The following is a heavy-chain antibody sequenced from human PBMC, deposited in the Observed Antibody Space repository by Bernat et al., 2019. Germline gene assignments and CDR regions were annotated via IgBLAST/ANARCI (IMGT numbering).Heavy chain of an antibody. V-gene: IGHV3-23*01. Sequence: EVQLLESGGGLVQPGGSLRLSCAASGFTFSSYAMSWVRQAPGKGLEWVSAISGSGGSTYYADSVRGRFTISRDNAKNTLYLQMNSLRAEDTAVYYCAKGSGDYYGSGNPNYWGQGTLVTVSS. CDR3: AKGSGDYYGSGNPNY. CDR1: GFTFSSYA. J-gene: IGHJ4*02. CDR2: ISGSGGST. D-gene: IGHD3-10*01.